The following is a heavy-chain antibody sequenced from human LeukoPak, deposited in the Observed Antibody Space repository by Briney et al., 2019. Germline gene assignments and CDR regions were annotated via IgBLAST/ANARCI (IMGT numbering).Heavy chain of an antibody. CDR3: ARGPISMVRGVKTRYYYYGMDV. CDR2: IYSDGST. J-gene: IGHJ6*02. D-gene: IGHD3-10*01. Sequence: PGGSLRLSCAASGFTVSSNYMSWVRQAPGKGLEWVSVIYSDGSTYYADSVKGRFTISRDNSKNTLYLQMNSLRAEDTAVYYCARGPISMVRGVKTRYYYYGMDVWGQGTTVTVSS. V-gene: IGHV3-66*01. CDR1: GFTVSSNY.